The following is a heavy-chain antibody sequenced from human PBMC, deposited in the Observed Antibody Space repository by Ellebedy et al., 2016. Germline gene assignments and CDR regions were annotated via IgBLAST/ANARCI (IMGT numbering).Heavy chain of an antibody. J-gene: IGHJ6*02. V-gene: IGHV4-31*03. CDR3: ARDKVDTAITSFYYGLDV. CDR1: GGPINSGGYY. D-gene: IGHD5-18*01. Sequence: SETLSLTXTVSGGPINSGGYYWTWIRQHPVKGLEWIGYIYYSGNTNYNPSLKSRVTISVDTSKNQFSLNLRSVTAADTAVYYCARDKVDTAITSFYYGLDVWGQGTTVTVSS. CDR2: IYYSGNT.